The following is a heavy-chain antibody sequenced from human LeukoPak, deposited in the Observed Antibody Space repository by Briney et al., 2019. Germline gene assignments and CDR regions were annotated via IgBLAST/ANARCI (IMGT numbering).Heavy chain of an antibody. CDR1: GFTFCDYY. CDR2: ISSSGSTI. J-gene: IGHJ4*02. D-gene: IGHD1-26*01. V-gene: IGHV3-11*01. Sequence: SGGSLRLSCAASGFTFCDYYMSGIPDAPGEGLECGSYISSSGSTIYYADSVKGRFTISRDNAKKSLYLQMNSLRAEDTAVYYCARVPFRRWELSVYWGQGTLVTVSP. CDR3: ARVPFRRWELSVY.